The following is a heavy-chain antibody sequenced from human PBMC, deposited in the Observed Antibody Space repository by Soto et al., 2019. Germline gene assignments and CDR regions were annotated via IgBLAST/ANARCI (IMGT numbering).Heavy chain of an antibody. CDR3: AKDRPSHCSSTSCYFH. CDR1: GFTFTSYA. V-gene: IGHV3-23*01. D-gene: IGHD2-2*01. CDR2: ISGSGGST. J-gene: IGHJ4*02. Sequence: EVQLLESGGGLVQPGGSLRLSCAASGFTFTSYAMSWVRQVPGKGLEWVSAISGSGGSTYYADSVKGRFTISRDNSKNTLYLQMNSLRAEDTAVYYCAKDRPSHCSSTSCYFHWGQGTLVTVSS.